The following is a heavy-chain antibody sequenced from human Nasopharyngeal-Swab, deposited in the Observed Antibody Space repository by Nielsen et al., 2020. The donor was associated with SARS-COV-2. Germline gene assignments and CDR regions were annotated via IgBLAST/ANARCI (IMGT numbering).Heavy chain of an antibody. CDR3: ARGAKGREGDWGDLDY. J-gene: IGHJ4*02. Sequence: WIRQPPGKGLEWVANIKQDGSEKYYVDSVKGRFTISRDNAKNSLYLQMNSLRAEDTAVYYCARGAKGREGDWGDLDYWGQGTLVTVSS. CDR2: IKQDGSEK. D-gene: IGHD3/OR15-3a*01. V-gene: IGHV3-7*03.